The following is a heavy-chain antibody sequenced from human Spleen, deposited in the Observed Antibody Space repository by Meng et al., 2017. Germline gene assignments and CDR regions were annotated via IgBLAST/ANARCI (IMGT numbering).Heavy chain of an antibody. CDR3: ARGLRPGAAADI. J-gene: IGHJ4*02. D-gene: IGHD6-13*01. Sequence: QVQLQQWGAGLLKPSETLSLTCAVYGGSFSGYYWSWIRQTPGKGLEWIGEINHSGSTNYNPSLKSRVTISVDTSKNQFSLKLSSVTAADTAVYYRARGLRPGAAADIWGQGTLVTVSS. CDR2: INHSGST. CDR1: GGSFSGYY. V-gene: IGHV4-34*01.